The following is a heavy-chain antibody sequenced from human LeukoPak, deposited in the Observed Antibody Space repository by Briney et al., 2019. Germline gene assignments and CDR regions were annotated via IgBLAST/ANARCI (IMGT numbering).Heavy chain of an antibody. V-gene: IGHV1-18*04. CDR2: ISAYNGNT. J-gene: IGHJ6*04. D-gene: IGHD5-18*01. CDR1: GYTFTSYG. Sequence: GASVKVSCKASGYTFTSYGISWVRQAPGQGLEWMGWISAYNGNTNFAQKLQGRVTMTTDTSTSTAYMELRSLRSDDTAVYYCARVEGIQPWWRGMDVWGKGTTVTVSS. CDR3: ARVEGIQPWWRGMDV.